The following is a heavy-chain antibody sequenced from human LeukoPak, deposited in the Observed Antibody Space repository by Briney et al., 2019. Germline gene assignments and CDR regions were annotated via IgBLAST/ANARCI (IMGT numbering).Heavy chain of an antibody. V-gene: IGHV3-30*18. CDR1: GFTFSSYG. Sequence: GGSLRLSCAASGFTFSSYGMHWVRQAPGKGLEWVAVISYDGSNKYYADSVEGRFTISRDNSKNTLYLQMNSLRAEDTAVYYCAKLGDIRGYWGQGTLVTVSS. D-gene: IGHD3-10*01. CDR2: ISYDGSNK. CDR3: AKLGDIRGY. J-gene: IGHJ4*02.